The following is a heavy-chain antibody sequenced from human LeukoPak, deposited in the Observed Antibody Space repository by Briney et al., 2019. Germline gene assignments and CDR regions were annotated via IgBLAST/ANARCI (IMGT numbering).Heavy chain of an antibody. Sequence: SETLSLTCTVSGGSISSSSYYWGWLRQPSGKGLEWIGYIYYSGSTYYNPSLKSRVTISVDTSKNQFSLKLSSVTAADTAVYYCARGGCYFDYWGQGTLVTVSS. CDR3: ARGGCYFDY. CDR2: IYYSGST. CDR1: GGSISSSSYY. V-gene: IGHV4-31*03. D-gene: IGHD3-16*01. J-gene: IGHJ4*02.